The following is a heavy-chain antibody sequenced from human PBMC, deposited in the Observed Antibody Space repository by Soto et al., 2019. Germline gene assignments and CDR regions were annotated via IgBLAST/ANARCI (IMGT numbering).Heavy chain of an antibody. Sequence: GGSLRLSCAASGFTFSSYGMHWVRQAPGKGLEWVAVIWYDGSNKYYADSVKGRFTISRDNSKNTLYLQMNSLRAEDTAVYYCARAGYYGPYWFDPWGQGTLVTVSS. CDR3: ARAGYYGPYWFDP. V-gene: IGHV3-33*01. CDR1: GFTFSSYG. CDR2: IWYDGSNK. D-gene: IGHD3-10*01. J-gene: IGHJ5*02.